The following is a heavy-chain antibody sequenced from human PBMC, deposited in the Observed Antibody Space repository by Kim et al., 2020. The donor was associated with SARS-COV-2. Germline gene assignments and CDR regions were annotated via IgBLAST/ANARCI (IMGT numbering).Heavy chain of an antibody. CDR1: GFIFRSYW. V-gene: IGHV3-7*01. Sequence: GGSLRLSCAATGFIFRSYWMSWVRQAPGKGLEWVADINQDGTDKYYVDSVKGRFTISRDNAKNSLYLQMSGLRAEDTAVYYCARRLLWFGEGGQGTLVTVSS. J-gene: IGHJ4*02. D-gene: IGHD3-10*01. CDR2: INQDGTDK. CDR3: ARRLLWFGE.